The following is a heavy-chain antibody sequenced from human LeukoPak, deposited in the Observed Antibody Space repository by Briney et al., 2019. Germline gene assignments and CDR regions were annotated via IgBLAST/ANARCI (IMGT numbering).Heavy chain of an antibody. CDR1: GGSISSSGYY. Sequence: PSETLSLTCTVSGGSISSSGYYWGWIRQPPGKGLEWIASIYYSGSTYYNPSLKSRITISVDTSKNQLSLKLSSLTAADTAVYYCARHEYSGSYYGLSWFDPWGQGTLVTVSS. CDR2: IYYSGST. J-gene: IGHJ5*02. CDR3: ARHEYSGSYYGLSWFDP. D-gene: IGHD1-26*01. V-gene: IGHV4-39*01.